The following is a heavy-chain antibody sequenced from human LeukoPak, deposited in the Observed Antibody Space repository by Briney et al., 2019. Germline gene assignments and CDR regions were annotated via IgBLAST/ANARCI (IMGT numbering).Heavy chain of an antibody. CDR2: ISSGRDIM. V-gene: IGHV3-11*04. D-gene: IGHD2-2*01. J-gene: IGHJ4*02. CDR1: GLRFSDYY. CDR3: AGPMGPTAIFGFDY. Sequence: GGSLRLSCAASGLRFSDYYVSWIRQAPGKGLQWVSYISSGRDIMHYADSVKGRFTISRDNAKKSLYLQMNSLRAEDTAVYYCAGPMGPTAIFGFDYWGQGTLVTVSS.